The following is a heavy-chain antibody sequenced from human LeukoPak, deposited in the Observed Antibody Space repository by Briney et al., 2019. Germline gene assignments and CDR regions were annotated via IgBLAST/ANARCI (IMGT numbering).Heavy chain of an antibody. CDR1: GGSISIGSYY. CDR2: IYTSGST. D-gene: IGHD3-16*01. CDR3: ARVGPVYYYYMDV. Sequence: TLSLTCTVSGGSISIGSYYWSWIRQPAGKGLEWIGRIYTSGSTNYNPSLKSRVTISVDTSKNQFSLTLSSVTAADTAVYYCARVGPVYYYYMDVWGKGTTVTVSS. J-gene: IGHJ6*03. V-gene: IGHV4-61*02.